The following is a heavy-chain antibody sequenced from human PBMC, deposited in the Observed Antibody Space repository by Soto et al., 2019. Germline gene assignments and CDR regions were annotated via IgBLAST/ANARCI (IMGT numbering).Heavy chain of an antibody. V-gene: IGHV4-4*02. Sequence: QVQLQESGPGLVKPSGTLSLTCAVSSGSISSSNWWSWVRQPPGKGLEWIGEIYHSGSTNYNPSLKSRVTRAVDKSKNQFSLKLSSVTAADTAVYYCARGYSGYDFHYYYYMDVWGKGTTVTVSS. CDR1: SGSISSSNW. J-gene: IGHJ6*03. D-gene: IGHD5-12*01. CDR3: ARGYSGYDFHYYYYMDV. CDR2: IYHSGST.